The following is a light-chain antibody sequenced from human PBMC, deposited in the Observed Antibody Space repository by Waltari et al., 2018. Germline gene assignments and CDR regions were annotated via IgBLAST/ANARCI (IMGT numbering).Light chain of an antibody. CDR3: MIWHNSDVV. Sequence: QAVLTQPSSLSASPGASASLTCTLRSGINVGPYRCSSYQQRPGSPPQYLLRYKSDSDKQQGSGVPSRFSGSKDASANAGILLISGLQSEDEADYYCMIWHNSDVVFGGGTKLTVL. J-gene: IGLJ2*01. V-gene: IGLV5-45*03. CDR1: SGINVGPYR. CDR2: YKSDSDK.